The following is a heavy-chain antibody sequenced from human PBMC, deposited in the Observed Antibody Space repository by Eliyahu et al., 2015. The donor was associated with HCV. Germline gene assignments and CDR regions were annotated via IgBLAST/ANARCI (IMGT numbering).Heavy chain of an antibody. CDR1: GGTXXXYA. Sequence: QVQLVQSGAEVKKPGXSVKVSCXASGGTXXXYAISWVXQAPGQGLEWMGRIIPXLGIANYAQKXQGRVTITADKSTSTAYMELSSLRSEDTAVYYCARGTQYSSSWYYWFDPWGQGTLVTVSS. CDR3: ARGTQYSSSWYYWFDP. CDR2: IIPXLGIA. J-gene: IGHJ5*02. V-gene: IGHV1-69*04. D-gene: IGHD6-13*01.